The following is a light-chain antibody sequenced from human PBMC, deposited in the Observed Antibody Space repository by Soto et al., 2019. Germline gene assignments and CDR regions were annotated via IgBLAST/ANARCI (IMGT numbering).Light chain of an antibody. Sequence: EIVMTQSPVTLSVSPGERATLSCRASQSVSSNLAGYQQKPGQAPRLLIYGASTRATGIPARFSGNGSGTEFTLTISSLQYEDFAVYYCQQYNNWPPLTFGHGTKVEIK. V-gene: IGKV3-15*01. CDR2: GAS. J-gene: IGKJ1*01. CDR3: QQYNNWPPLT. CDR1: QSVSSN.